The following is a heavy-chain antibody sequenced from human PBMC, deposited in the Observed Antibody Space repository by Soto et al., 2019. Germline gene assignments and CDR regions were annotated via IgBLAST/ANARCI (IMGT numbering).Heavy chain of an antibody. V-gene: IGHV5-51*01. D-gene: IGHD5-12*01. Sequence: VGSLSISCQVSGDRFPSYGIGLVRQMPGKGLEWMGIIYPGDSYTRYSPSFQGQLTISSDKSITTAYLQWSNVKAADTAMYYCAREYSAGGDYWGQGTMVTVSS. CDR3: AREYSAGGDY. CDR2: IYPGDSYT. CDR1: GDRFPSYG. J-gene: IGHJ4*02.